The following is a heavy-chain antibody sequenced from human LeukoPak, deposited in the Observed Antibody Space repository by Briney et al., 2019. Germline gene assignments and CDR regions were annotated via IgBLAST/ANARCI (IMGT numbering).Heavy chain of an antibody. CDR2: ISSSSSYI. V-gene: IGHV3-21*01. Sequence: GGSLRLSCAASGFTFSSYSMNWVRQAPGKGLEWVSSISSSSSYIYYADPVKGRFTISRDNAKNSLYLQMNSLRAEDTAVYYCARDQPSDIVVVPAAPNWFDPWGQGTLVTVSS. CDR3: ARDQPSDIVVVPAAPNWFDP. D-gene: IGHD2-2*01. J-gene: IGHJ5*02. CDR1: GFTFSSYS.